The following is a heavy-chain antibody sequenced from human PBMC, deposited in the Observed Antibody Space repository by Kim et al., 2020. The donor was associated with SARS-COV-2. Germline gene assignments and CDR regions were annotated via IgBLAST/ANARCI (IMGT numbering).Heavy chain of an antibody. CDR1: GYTFTGYY. Sequence: ASVKVSCKASGYTFTGYYIHWVRQAPGQGLEWMGRINSNSGDTNYAQKFQDRVTMTRDTSIGSVYMDLSRLTSDDTALYYCASRSTTSSWPLIDYWGQGTLVTVSS. CDR2: INSNSGDT. D-gene: IGHD6-13*01. J-gene: IGHJ4*02. CDR3: ASRSTTSSWPLIDY. V-gene: IGHV1-2*06.